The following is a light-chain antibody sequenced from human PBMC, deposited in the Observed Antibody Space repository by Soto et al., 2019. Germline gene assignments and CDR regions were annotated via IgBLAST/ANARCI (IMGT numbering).Light chain of an antibody. Sequence: QSVLTQPPSASGSPGQSVTISCTGTSSDVGGYNYVSWYQQHPGKAPKVMIYEVNKRPSGVPDRFSGSKSGNTASLTVSGLQAEDEADYYCSSYGGSNNFVFGGGTKVTVL. CDR2: EVN. CDR1: SSDVGGYNY. J-gene: IGLJ2*01. V-gene: IGLV2-8*01. CDR3: SSYGGSNNFV.